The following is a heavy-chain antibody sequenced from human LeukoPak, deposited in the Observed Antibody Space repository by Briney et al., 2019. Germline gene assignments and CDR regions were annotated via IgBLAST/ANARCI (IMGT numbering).Heavy chain of an antibody. J-gene: IGHJ4*02. Sequence: ETLSLTCTVSGGSISSYYWSWIRQPPGKGLEWIGYIYYSGTTNYNPSLKSRVTISVDTSKNQFSLKLSSVTAADTAVYYCARGVFIAAAQYGYWGQGTLVTVSS. CDR1: GGSISSYY. D-gene: IGHD6-13*01. CDR3: ARGVFIAAAQYGY. CDR2: IYYSGTT. V-gene: IGHV4-59*01.